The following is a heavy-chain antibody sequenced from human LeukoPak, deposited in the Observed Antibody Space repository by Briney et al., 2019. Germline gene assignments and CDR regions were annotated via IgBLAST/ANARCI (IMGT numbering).Heavy chain of an antibody. CDR1: GFSFNNYY. Sequence: GGSLRLSCAASGFSFNNYYMHWVRQPPGKGLVWVSRINSDGSSTTYADSVKGRFTISRDNAKNTVYLQMNSLRAEDTAVYYCAGPGYYDSSTSWFDPWGQGTLVTVFS. V-gene: IGHV3-74*03. J-gene: IGHJ5*02. CDR3: AGPGYYDSSTSWFDP. CDR2: INSDGSST. D-gene: IGHD3-22*01.